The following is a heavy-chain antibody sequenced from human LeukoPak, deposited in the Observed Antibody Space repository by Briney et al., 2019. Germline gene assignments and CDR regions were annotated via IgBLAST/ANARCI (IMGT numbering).Heavy chain of an antibody. D-gene: IGHD2-2*01. CDR1: GYTFTSYD. V-gene: IGHV1-8*03. Sequence: ASVNVSCKASGYTFTSYDINWVRQATGQGLEWMGWMNPNSGNTGYTQKFQGRVTITRNTSISTAYMELSSLRSEDTAVYYCARGPDQLPNDYWGQGTLVTVSS. J-gene: IGHJ4*02. CDR3: ARGPDQLPNDY. CDR2: MNPNSGNT.